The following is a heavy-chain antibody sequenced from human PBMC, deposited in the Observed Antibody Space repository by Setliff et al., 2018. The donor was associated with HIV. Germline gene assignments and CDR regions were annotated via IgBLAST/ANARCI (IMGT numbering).Heavy chain of an antibody. CDR2: IWYDGSNK. CDR1: GFTFRSYG. V-gene: IGHV3-33*06. J-gene: IGHJ4*02. CDR3: AKDLRIEAGYCSRTSCCEGYYFDF. D-gene: IGHD2-2*01. Sequence: GGSLRLSCAASGFTFRSYGMHWVRQAPGKGLEWVAVIWYDGSNKYYADSVKGRFTISRDNSKNTLYLQMNSLRAEDTAVYYCAKDLRIEAGYCSRTSCCEGYYFDFWGQGTLVTVSS.